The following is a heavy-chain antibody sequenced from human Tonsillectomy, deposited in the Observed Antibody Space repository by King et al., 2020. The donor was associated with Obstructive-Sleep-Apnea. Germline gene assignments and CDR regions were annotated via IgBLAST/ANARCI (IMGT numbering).Heavy chain of an antibody. J-gene: IGHJ4*02. CDR1: GYTFISYG. D-gene: IGHD3-9*01. CDR2: ISPSHGNT. Sequence: QLVQSGAEVKKPGASVKVSCKASGYTFISYGISWVRQAPGRGLEWMGWISPSHGNTNYAQKLQGLVTMTTDTSTSTAYMELRSLRSDDTAVYYCARGGYDILTGYYAGRDVDFDYWGQGTLVTVSS. V-gene: IGHV1-18*01. CDR3: ARGGYDILTGYYAGRDVDFDY.